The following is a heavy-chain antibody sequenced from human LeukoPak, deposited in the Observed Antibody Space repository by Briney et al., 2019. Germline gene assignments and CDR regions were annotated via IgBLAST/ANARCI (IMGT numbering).Heavy chain of an antibody. CDR3: ARVECTDGSCYTFDY. CDR1: GGSITSRTYY. Sequence: SETLSLTCAVSGGSITSRTYYWGWIRQPPGKGLEWIGSIHYSGSTYFSPSPKSRVTISVDTSKNQFSLNLRSVTAADTAVYYCARVECTDGSCYTFDYWGQGTLVIVSS. V-gene: IGHV4-39*07. D-gene: IGHD2-8*01. CDR2: IHYSGST. J-gene: IGHJ4*02.